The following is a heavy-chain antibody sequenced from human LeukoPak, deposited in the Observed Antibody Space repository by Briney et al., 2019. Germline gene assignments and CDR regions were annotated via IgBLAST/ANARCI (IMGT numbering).Heavy chain of an antibody. V-gene: IGHV3-23*01. D-gene: IGHD1-26*01. CDR2: ISGSGGST. CDR3: ARGGSYYSFDY. J-gene: IGHJ4*02. Sequence: GGSLRLSCAASGFTFSSYAMSWVRQAPGKGLGWVSAISGSGGSTYYADSVKGRFTISRDNSKNTLYLQMNSLRAEDTAVYNCARGGSYYSFDYWGQGTLVTVSS. CDR1: GFTFSSYA.